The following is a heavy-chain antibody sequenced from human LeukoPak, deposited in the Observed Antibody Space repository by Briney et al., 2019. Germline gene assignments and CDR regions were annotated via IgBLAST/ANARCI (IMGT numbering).Heavy chain of an antibody. CDR1: GLRCRDHQ. CDR3: ARVVILGAGFDALDI. D-gene: IGHD1-26*01. Sequence: GVSLRGAGVVAGLRCRDHQMIWVLEAPGRGLQWGSYSTSSVSTIYYADSMKGRFTTSRDNAKNSLYLQMNSLRAEDTAVYYCARVVILGAGFDALDIWGQGTMVTVSS. CDR2: STSSVSTI. J-gene: IGHJ3*02. V-gene: IGHV3-48*03.